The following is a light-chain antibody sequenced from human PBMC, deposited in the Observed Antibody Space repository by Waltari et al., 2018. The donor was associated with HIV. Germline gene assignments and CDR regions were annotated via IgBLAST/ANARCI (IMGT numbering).Light chain of an antibody. Sequence: ELVMTQSPATLSVSPGERATLSCRASQSVRDNLAWYQQKPGQAPRLLIYGASTRAIGIPVRFSGSGSGTEFTLTISSLQSEDFAVYYCQQYNKWPPVTFGGGTKVEIK. CDR3: QQYNKWPPVT. CDR1: QSVRDN. V-gene: IGKV3-15*01. J-gene: IGKJ4*01. CDR2: GAS.